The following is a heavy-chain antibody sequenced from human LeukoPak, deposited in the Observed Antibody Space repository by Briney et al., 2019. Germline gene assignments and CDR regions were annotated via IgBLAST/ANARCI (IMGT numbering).Heavy chain of an antibody. Sequence: SETLSLTCTVSGGSISSYYWSWIRQSPGEGLEWIGYIYYSGSTNFNPSLKSRVTISVDTSKNQFSLKLSSVTAADTAVYYCASCRSPNWFDPWGQGTLVTVSS. CDR3: ASCRSPNWFDP. J-gene: IGHJ5*02. CDR1: GGSISSYY. CDR2: IYYSGST. V-gene: IGHV4-59*08.